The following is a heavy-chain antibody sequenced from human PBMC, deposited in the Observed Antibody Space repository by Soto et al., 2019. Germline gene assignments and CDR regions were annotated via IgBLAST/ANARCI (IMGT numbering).Heavy chain of an antibody. CDR2: IYYSGST. CDR3: ARGCYGSGSYKPLDY. V-gene: IGHV4-39*01. CDR1: GGSISSSSYY. Sequence: QLQLQESGPGLVKPSETLSLTCTVSGGSISSSSYYWGWIRQPPGKGLEWIGSIYYSGSTYYNPSLKSRVTISVDTSKNQFSLKLSSVTAADTAVYYCARGCYGSGSYKPLDYWGQGTLVTVSS. J-gene: IGHJ4*02. D-gene: IGHD3-10*01.